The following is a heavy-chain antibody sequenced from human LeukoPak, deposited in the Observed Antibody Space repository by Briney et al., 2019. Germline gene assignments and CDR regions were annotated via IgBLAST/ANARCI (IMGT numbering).Heavy chain of an antibody. J-gene: IGHJ4*02. V-gene: IGHV4-39*07. CDR3: ARDSPPAYCSGGSCYFDY. CDR2: SDFSGST. D-gene: IGHD2-15*01. Sequence: PSETLSLTCTVSGGSISSSSYYWGWIRQPPGKGLEWIGNSDFSGSTYYNPSLKSRVTISVDTSKNQFSLKLSSVTAADTAVYYCARDSPPAYCSGGSCYFDYWGQGTLVTVSS. CDR1: GGSISSSSYY.